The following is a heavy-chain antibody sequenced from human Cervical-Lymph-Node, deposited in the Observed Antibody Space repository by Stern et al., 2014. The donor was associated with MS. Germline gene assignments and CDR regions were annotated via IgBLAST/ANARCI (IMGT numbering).Heavy chain of an antibody. V-gene: IGHV1-46*01. J-gene: IGHJ4*02. CDR1: GYIFTNYY. Sequence: QVQLVQSGAEVKKPGASVTVSCKASGYIFTNYYVHWVRQAPGQGPEWMGMINPRGGTTGYAQKFQGRLSMTTDTSASAVNVQLSSLISEDTAVYYCARVSGNYFDWSQGTLVTVSS. CDR2: INPRGGTT. D-gene: IGHD3-22*01. CDR3: ARVSGNYFD.